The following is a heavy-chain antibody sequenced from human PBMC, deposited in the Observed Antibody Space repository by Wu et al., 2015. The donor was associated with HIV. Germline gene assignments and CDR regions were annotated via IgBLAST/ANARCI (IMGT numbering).Heavy chain of an antibody. D-gene: IGHD6-19*01. V-gene: IGHV1-69*12. CDR3: ARDLGAVAGTSPYYFDY. CDR1: GDTFSTST. J-gene: IGHJ4*02. Sequence: QVHLVQSGAEVKKPRSSVKVSCKASGDTFSTSTFTWVRQTPGQGLQWMGGIIPIFGKANYARRFQGKVTITADEPTSTVYMDVNNLRSEDTAFYYCARDLGAVAGTSPYYFDYWGQGTLVTVSS. CDR2: IIPIFGKA.